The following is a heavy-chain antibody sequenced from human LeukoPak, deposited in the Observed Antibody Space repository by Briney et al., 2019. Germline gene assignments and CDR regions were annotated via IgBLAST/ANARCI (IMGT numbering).Heavy chain of an antibody. V-gene: IGHV3-21*01. CDR1: GFTFSSYS. J-gene: IGHJ4*02. Sequence: KSGGSLRLSCAASGFTFSSYSMNWVRQAPGKGLEWVSSISSSSSYIYYADSVKGRFTISRGNAKNSLYLQMNSLRAEDTAVYYCARDYYGSGATFDYWGQGTLVTVSS. D-gene: IGHD3-10*01. CDR3: ARDYYGSGATFDY. CDR2: ISSSSSYI.